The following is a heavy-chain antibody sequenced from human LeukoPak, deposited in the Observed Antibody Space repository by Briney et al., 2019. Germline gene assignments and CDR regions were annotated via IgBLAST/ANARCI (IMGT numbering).Heavy chain of an antibody. D-gene: IGHD3-10*01. V-gene: IGHV4-4*07. Sequence: SETLSLTCTVSGGSISSYYWSWIRQPAGKGLEWIGRIYTSGSTNYNPSLKSRVTMSVDTSKNQFSLKLSSVTAADTAVYYCARVGRITMVRAFDYWGQGTLVTVSS. CDR3: ARVGRITMVRAFDY. CDR2: IYTSGST. J-gene: IGHJ4*02. CDR1: GGSISSYY.